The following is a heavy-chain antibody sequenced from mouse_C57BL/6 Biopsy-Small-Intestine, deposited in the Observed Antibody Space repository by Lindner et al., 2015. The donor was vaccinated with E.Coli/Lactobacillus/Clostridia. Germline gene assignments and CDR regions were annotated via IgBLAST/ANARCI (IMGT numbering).Heavy chain of an antibody. CDR1: GYTFTGYS. D-gene: IGHD2-2*01. V-gene: IGHV1-22*01. CDR3: ARRGYYDALDY. CDR2: INPKNDAT. J-gene: IGHJ4*01. Sequence: VQLQESGPELVKPGTSVKMSCKASGYTFTGYSVHWLKQSNGKSLEWIGYINPKNDATSYNQMFKDKATLTVDRSSSTAYMEVRSLTSEDSAVYFCARRGYYDALDYWGQGSSVIVSS.